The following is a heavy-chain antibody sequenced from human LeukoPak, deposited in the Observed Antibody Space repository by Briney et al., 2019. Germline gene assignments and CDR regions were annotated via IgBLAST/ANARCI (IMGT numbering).Heavy chain of an antibody. CDR2: ISSSSSYI. V-gene: IGHV3-21*01. D-gene: IGHD6-13*01. CDR1: GFTFSSYS. CDR3: ARPLAAAGPGNWFDP. Sequence: GGSLRLSCAASGFTFSSYSMNWVRQAPGKGLEWVSSISSSSSYIYYADSVKGRFTISRDNAKNSLYLQMNSLRAEDTAVYYCARPLAAAGPGNWFDPWGQGTTVTVSS. J-gene: IGHJ5*01.